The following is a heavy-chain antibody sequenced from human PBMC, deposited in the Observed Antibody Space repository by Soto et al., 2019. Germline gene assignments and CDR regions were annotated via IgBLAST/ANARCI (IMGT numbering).Heavy chain of an antibody. J-gene: IGHJ4*02. CDR2: ISSSSSYI. V-gene: IGHV3-21*01. Sequence: GGSLRLSCAASGFTFSSYSMNWVRQAPGKGLEWVSSISSSSSYIYYEDSVKGRFTISRDNAKNSLYLQMNSLRAEDTAVYYCASLPTGVRGVITGPGDYWGQGTLVTVSS. CDR3: ASLPTGVRGVITGPGDY. CDR1: GFTFSSYS. D-gene: IGHD3-10*01.